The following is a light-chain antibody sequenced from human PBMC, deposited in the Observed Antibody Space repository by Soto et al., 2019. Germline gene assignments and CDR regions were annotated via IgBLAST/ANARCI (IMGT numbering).Light chain of an antibody. CDR1: QSVSSN. Sequence: EIVMTQSPATLSVSPGERATLSCRASQSVSSNLAWYQQKPGQAPRLLIYGASTRATGIPARFSGSGSGTEFTLTVSSLQSEDFAVCYCQQYNNWLTFGGGTKVEIK. V-gene: IGKV3-15*01. CDR3: QQYNNWLT. J-gene: IGKJ4*01. CDR2: GAS.